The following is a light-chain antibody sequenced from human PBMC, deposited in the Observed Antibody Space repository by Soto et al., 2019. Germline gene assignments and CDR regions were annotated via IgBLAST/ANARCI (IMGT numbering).Light chain of an antibody. CDR3: MQGTHWPPYT. Sequence: DVVMTQSPLSLPVTLGQPASISCRSSQSLAYSDGNTCLNCFQQRPGQSPRRLIYKVSNRDSGVPDRFSGSGSGTDFTLKISRVEAEDVGVYYCMQGTHWPPYTFGQGTKLEIK. CDR1: QSLAYSDGNTC. V-gene: IGKV2-30*01. J-gene: IGKJ2*01. CDR2: KVS.